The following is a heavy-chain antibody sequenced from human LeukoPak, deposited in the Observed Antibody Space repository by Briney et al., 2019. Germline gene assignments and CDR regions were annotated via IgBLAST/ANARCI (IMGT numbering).Heavy chain of an antibody. CDR3: ARDAPDSLVAFDT. V-gene: IGHV1-69*13. CDR1: GGTFSSYA. CDR2: IIPIFGTA. Sequence: ASVKVSCKASGGTFSSYAISWVRQAPGQGLEWMGGIIPIFGTANYAQKFQGRVTITADESTSTAYMELSSLRSEDTAVYYCARDAPDSLVAFDTWGQGTMVTVSS. J-gene: IGHJ3*02. D-gene: IGHD6-6*01.